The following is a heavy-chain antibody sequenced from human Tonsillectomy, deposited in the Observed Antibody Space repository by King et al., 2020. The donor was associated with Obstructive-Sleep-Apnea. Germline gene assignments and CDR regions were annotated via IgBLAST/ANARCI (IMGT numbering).Heavy chain of an antibody. Sequence: HVQLVQSGGGVVQPGRSLRLSCAASGFTFSSHIMHWVRQAPGKGLEWVAVIAYDGSNKYYADSVKGRFTISRDNSKNTLYLQTDSLRAEDTAMYYCARSVGAYDYWGQGTLVTVSS. CDR1: GFTFSSHI. CDR2: IAYDGSNK. D-gene: IGHD1-26*01. CDR3: ARSVGAYDY. J-gene: IGHJ4*02. V-gene: IGHV3-30*04.